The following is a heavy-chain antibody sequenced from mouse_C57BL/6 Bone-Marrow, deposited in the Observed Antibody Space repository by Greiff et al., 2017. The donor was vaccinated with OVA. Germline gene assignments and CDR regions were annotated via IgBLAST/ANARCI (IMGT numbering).Heavy chain of an antibody. J-gene: IGHJ1*03. V-gene: IGHV1-61*01. CDR1: GYTFTSYW. D-gene: IGHD1-1*01. CDR3: ARTSYDYGSSYWYFDV. Sequence: QVQLQQPGAELVRPGSSVKLSCKASGYTFTSYWMDWVKQRPGQGLEWIGNIYPSDSETHYNQKFKDKATLTVDKSSSTAYMQLSSLTSEDSAVYDCARTSYDYGSSYWYFDVWGTGTTVTGSS. CDR2: IYPSDSET.